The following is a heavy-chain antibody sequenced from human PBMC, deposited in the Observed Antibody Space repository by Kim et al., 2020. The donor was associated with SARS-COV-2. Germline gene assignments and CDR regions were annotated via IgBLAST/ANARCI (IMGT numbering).Heavy chain of an antibody. CDR1: GFSISSYW. CDR2: ISSDGRTT. Sequence: GGSLRLSCAASGFSISSYWVHWVRQAPGKGLVWVSRISSDGRTTNYADSVKGRFTMSRDTAKNMLYLDMNSLRADDTAVYYCARGTGNYGDWDYWGQGT. CDR3: ARGTGNYGDWDY. J-gene: IGHJ4*02. V-gene: IGHV3-74*01. D-gene: IGHD1-7*01.